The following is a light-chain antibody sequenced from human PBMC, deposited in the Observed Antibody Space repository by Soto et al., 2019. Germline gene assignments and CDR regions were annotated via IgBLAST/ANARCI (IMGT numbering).Light chain of an antibody. J-gene: IGKJ2*01. Sequence: ESVLTQSPGTLSLSPGERATLFCRASQSVSSNYLAWYQQKPGQAPRLLIYGASSRAAGIQDRFSGSGSGXXXTLTISRLEPEDFAVYYCQQYGSSPPYTFGQGTKLEIK. CDR3: QQYGSSPPYT. CDR2: GAS. V-gene: IGKV3-20*01. CDR1: QSVSSNY.